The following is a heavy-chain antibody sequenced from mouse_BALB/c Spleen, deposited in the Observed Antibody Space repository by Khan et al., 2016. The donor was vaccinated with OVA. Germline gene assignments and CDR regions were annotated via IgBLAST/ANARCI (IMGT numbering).Heavy chain of an antibody. V-gene: IGHV1-77*01. D-gene: IGHD3-2*02. CDR3: ARAGYGGFAH. J-gene: IGHJ3*01. CDR2: IYPGSGYI. Sequence: QVQLQQSGPELVKPGASVKMSCKASGCTFTDFLIRWLKQRPGQGLEWIGEIYPGSGYIYYNEKFKGKATLTSDKSSNTAYMQLSSLTSEDSAVYFCARAGYGGFAHWGQGTLVTVSA. CDR1: GCTFTDFL.